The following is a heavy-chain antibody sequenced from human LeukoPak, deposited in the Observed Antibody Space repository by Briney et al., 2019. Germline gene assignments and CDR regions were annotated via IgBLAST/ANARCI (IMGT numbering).Heavy chain of an antibody. CDR2: IYYSGST. V-gene: IGHV4-59*01. CDR3: ARATYYDSGGYLVQDDAFDI. CDR1: GGSISSYY. Sequence: SETLSLTCTVSGGSISSYYWSWIRQPPGKGLEWIGYIYYSGSTNYNPSLKSRVTISVDTSKNQFSLKLSSVTAADTAVYYCARATYYDSGGYLVQDDAFDIWGQGTMVTVSS. J-gene: IGHJ3*02. D-gene: IGHD3-22*01.